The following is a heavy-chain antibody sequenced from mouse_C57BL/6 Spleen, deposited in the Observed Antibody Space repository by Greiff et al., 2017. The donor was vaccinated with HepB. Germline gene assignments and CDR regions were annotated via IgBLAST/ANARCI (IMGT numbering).Heavy chain of an antibody. CDR1: GYAFSSSW. CDR3: ANSNALTD. Sequence: QVQLQQSGPELVKPGASVKISCKASGYAFSSSWMNWVKQRPGKGLVWIGRIYPGDGDTNYNGKFKGKATLTADKSSSTAYMQPSRLTSEDSAVYVCANSNALTDWGQGTTLTVSS. V-gene: IGHV1-82*01. D-gene: IGHD2-5*01. CDR2: IYPGDGDT. J-gene: IGHJ2*01.